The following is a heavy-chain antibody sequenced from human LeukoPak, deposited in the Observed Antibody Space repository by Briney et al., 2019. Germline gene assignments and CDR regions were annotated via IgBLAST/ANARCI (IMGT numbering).Heavy chain of an antibody. V-gene: IGHV3-48*03. CDR2: SSSSGSTI. CDR3: ARDPGHCSSTSCYKFFDY. D-gene: IGHD2-2*02. CDR1: GFTFSGFE. Sequence: GGSLRLSCAASGFTFSGFEMNWVRQAPGKGLEWVSYSSSSGSTIYYADSVKGRFTVSRDNAKNSLYPQMNSLRAEDTAVYYCARDPGHCSSTSCYKFFDYWGQGTLVTVSS. J-gene: IGHJ4*02.